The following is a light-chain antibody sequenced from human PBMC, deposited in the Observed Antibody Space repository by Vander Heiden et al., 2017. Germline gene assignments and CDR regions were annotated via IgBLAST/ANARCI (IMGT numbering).Light chain of an antibody. Sequence: DIALTQSPATLSLSPGDRATLSCRASQSGSSVAWYQQRPGRAPRLLIYDASNRATGVPARFRGRGSGADFTLTISSLVPEDFGIYYCQERGGWPRITFGAGTRLDIK. J-gene: IGKJ5*01. V-gene: IGKV3-11*01. CDR1: QSGSSV. CDR2: DAS. CDR3: QERGGWPRIT.